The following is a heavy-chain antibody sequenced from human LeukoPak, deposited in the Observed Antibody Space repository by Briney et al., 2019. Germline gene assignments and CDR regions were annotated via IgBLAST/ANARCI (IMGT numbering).Heavy chain of an antibody. CDR1: GFTVSSNY. CDR3: ARDGSGSPNDAFDI. CDR2: IYSGGST. J-gene: IGHJ3*02. D-gene: IGHD3-10*01. Sequence: GGSLRLSCAASGFTVSSNYMSWVRQAPGKGLEWVSVIYSGGSTYYADSVKGRFTISRDNSKNTLYLQMNSLRAEDTAVYYCARDGSGSPNDAFDIWGQGTMVTVSS. V-gene: IGHV3-53*01.